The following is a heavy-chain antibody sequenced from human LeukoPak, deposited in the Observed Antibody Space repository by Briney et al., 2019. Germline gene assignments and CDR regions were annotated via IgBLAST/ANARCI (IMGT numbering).Heavy chain of an antibody. CDR2: IYTSGST. D-gene: IGHD2-21*02. CDR1: GGSISSYY. J-gene: IGHJ4*02. CDR3: AREGTYCGGDCYWAPDY. V-gene: IGHV4-4*07. Sequence: SETLSLTCTVSGGSISSYYWSWLRQPAGKGLEWIGRIYTSGSTNYNPSLKSRVTMSVDTSKNQFSLKLSSVTAADTAVYYCAREGTYCGGDCYWAPDYWGQGTLVTVSS.